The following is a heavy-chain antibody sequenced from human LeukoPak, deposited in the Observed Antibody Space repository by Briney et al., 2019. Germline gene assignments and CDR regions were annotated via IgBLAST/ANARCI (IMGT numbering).Heavy chain of an antibody. CDR2: ISSSGSGI. D-gene: IGHD6-19*01. CDR3: ARDRNIALAAGGY. V-gene: IGHV3-48*03. J-gene: IGHJ4*02. Sequence: AGGSLRLSCAASGFTFSSYEMNWVRQAPGKGLEWVSYISSSGSGIYYADSVKGRFTVSRDNAKNSLYLQMNSLRAEDTGVYYCARDRNIALAAGGYWGQGTLVTVSS. CDR1: GFTFSSYE.